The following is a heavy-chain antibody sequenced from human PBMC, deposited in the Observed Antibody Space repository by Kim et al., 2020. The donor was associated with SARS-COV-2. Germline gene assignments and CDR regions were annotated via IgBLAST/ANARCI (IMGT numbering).Heavy chain of an antibody. Sequence: GESLKISCKGSGYSFTSYWIAWVRQMPGKGLEWMGIIYPGDSDTRYSPSFQGQVTISADKSISTAYLQWSSLKASDTAIYYCARRTYYYDSSDYYNAGSYWYFDLWGRGTLVTVSS. CDR2: IYPGDSDT. J-gene: IGHJ2*01. D-gene: IGHD3-22*01. V-gene: IGHV5-51*01. CDR1: GYSFTSYW. CDR3: ARRTYYYDSSDYYNAGSYWYFDL.